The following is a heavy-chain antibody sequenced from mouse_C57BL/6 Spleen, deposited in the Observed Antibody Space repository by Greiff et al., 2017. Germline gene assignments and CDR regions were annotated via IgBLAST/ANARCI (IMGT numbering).Heavy chain of an antibody. Sequence: VQLQQPGAELVMPGASVKLSCKASGYTFTSYWMHWVKQRPGQGLEWIGEIDPSDSYTNYNQKFKGKSTLTVDKSSSTAYMQLSSLTSEDSAVXYCARGVLDWYFDVWGTGTTVTVSS. D-gene: IGHD5-1*01. J-gene: IGHJ1*03. CDR3: ARGVLDWYFDV. V-gene: IGHV1-69*01. CDR1: GYTFTSYW. CDR2: IDPSDSYT.